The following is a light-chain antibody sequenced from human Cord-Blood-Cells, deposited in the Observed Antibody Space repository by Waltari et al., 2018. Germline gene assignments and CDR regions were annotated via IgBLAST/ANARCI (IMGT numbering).Light chain of an antibody. V-gene: IGLV1-44*01. CDR2: STN. CDR1: SSHTGRNT. CDR3: AAWDDSLNGWV. J-gene: IGLJ3*02. Sequence: QSVLTQPPSASGTPGQRLTIPCSGSSSHTGRNTVNCYQQLPGTAPKLLIYSTNHRPSGVPDRFSGSKSGTSASLAISGLQSEDEADYYCAAWDDSLNGWVFGGGTKLTVL.